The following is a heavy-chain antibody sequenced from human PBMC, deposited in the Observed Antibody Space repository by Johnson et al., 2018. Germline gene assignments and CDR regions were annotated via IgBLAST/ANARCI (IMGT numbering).Heavy chain of an antibody. J-gene: IGHJ6*03. Sequence: QVQLVESGGGVVQPGRSLRLSCAASGFTFNTYLMHWVRQAPGKGLEWVAIVSYDGTNKYYADSVKDLFTISRDNSKNTVYLQMNSLRAEDTAVSYCARDNPYMDVWGKGTTVTVSS. CDR2: VSYDGTNK. CDR3: ARDNPYMDV. D-gene: IGHD1-14*01. CDR1: GFTFNTYL. V-gene: IGHV3-30-3*01.